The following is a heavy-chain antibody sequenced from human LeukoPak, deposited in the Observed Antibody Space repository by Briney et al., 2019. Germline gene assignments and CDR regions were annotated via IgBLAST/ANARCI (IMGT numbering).Heavy chain of an antibody. J-gene: IGHJ3*02. CDR1: GGSISSYY. V-gene: IGHV4-59*01. Sequence: TSETLSLTCTVSGGSISSYYWSWIRQPPGKGLEWIGYTYNRGSTNYNPSLKSRVTILVDTSKNQFSLKLRSVTAADTAVYHCARDRPGIAVAGDAFDIWGQGTLVTVSS. D-gene: IGHD6-19*01. CDR2: TYNRGST. CDR3: ARDRPGIAVAGDAFDI.